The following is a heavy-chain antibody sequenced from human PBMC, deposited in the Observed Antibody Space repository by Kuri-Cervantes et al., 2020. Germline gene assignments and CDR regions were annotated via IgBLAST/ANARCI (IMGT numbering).Heavy chain of an antibody. Sequence: GGSLRLSCAASGFTFSSYWMHWVRQAPGKGLVWVSRINSDGSSTSYADSVKGRFTISRDNAKNTLYLQMNSLRAEDTAVYYCARVEGKSDAFDIWGQGTMVTVSS. D-gene: IGHD5-24*01. CDR3: ARVEGKSDAFDI. J-gene: IGHJ3*02. CDR1: GFTFSSYW. CDR2: INSDGSST. V-gene: IGHV3-74*01.